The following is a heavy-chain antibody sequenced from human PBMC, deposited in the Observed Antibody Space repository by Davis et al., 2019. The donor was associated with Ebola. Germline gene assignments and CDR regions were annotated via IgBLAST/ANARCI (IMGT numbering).Heavy chain of an antibody. CDR1: GYTFTSYY. Sequence: ASVKVSCKASGYTFTSYYMHWVRQAPGQGLEWMGIINPSGGSTSYAQKFQGRVTMTRDTSTSTVYMELSSLRSEDTAVYYCARDLGLQILFGQLAQGGDYYYGMDVWGQGTTVTVSS. CDR3: ARDLGLQILFGQLAQGGDYYYGMDV. J-gene: IGHJ6*02. CDR2: INPSGGST. D-gene: IGHD6-6*01. V-gene: IGHV1-46*01.